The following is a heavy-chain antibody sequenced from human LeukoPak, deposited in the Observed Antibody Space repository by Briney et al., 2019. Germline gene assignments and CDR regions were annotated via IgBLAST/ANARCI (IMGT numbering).Heavy chain of an antibody. CDR2: MYTSGDT. CDR1: GGSMSSSYHY. Sequence: SQTLSLTCTVSGGSMSSSYHYWNWIRQPAGKGLEWIGRMYTSGDTTYNPSLQGRVTTSLDTSKSQFSLKLSSVTAADTAVYYCARTFCSGGNCYHFDSWGQGILVTVSS. J-gene: IGHJ4*02. CDR3: ARTFCSGGNCYHFDS. D-gene: IGHD2-15*01. V-gene: IGHV4-61*02.